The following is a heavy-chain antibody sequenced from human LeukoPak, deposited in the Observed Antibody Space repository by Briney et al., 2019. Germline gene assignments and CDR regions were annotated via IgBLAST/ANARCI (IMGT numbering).Heavy chain of an antibody. J-gene: IGHJ4*02. V-gene: IGHV3-21*01. CDR3: ARGVNYYDSSGYY. D-gene: IGHD3-22*01. CDR1: GFTFSSYS. Sequence: GGSLRLSCAASGFTFSSYSMNWVRQAPGRGLEWVSSISSSSSYIYYADSVKGRVTISRDNAKNSLYLQMNSLRAEDTAVYYCARGVNYYDSSGYYWGQGTLVTVSS. CDR2: ISSSSSYI.